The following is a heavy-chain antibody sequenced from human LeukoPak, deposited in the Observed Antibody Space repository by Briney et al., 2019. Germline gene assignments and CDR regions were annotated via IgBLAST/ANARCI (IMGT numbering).Heavy chain of an antibody. D-gene: IGHD3-10*01. CDR1: GFTFSSYA. CDR3: AKDLDPPYGSGTLFDY. CDR2: ISGSGGST. Sequence: PGGSLRLSCAASGFTFSSYAMSWVRQAPGKGLEWVSAISGSGGSTYYADSVKGRFTISRDNSKDTLYLQMSSLRAEDTAVYYCAKDLDPPYGSGTLFDYWGQGTLVTVSS. J-gene: IGHJ4*02. V-gene: IGHV3-23*01.